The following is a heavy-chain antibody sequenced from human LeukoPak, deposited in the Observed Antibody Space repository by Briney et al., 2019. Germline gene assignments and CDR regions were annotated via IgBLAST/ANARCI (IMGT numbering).Heavy chain of an antibody. Sequence: SVKVSCKASGGTFSSYAISWVRQAPGQGLEWMGGIIPIFGIANYAQKFQGRVTITADESTSTAYMELSSLRSEDTAVYYCARGSDYGDYIFDYWGQGTLVTVSS. D-gene: IGHD4-17*01. CDR1: GGTFSSYA. V-gene: IGHV1-69*13. J-gene: IGHJ4*02. CDR2: IIPIFGIA. CDR3: ARGSDYGDYIFDY.